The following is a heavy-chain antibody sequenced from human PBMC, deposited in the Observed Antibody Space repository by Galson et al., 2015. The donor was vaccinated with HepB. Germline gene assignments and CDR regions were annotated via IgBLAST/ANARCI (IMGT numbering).Heavy chain of an antibody. CDR1: GFSVSNNY. J-gene: IGHJ6*02. V-gene: IGHV3-53*01. Sequence: SLRLSCAASGFSVSNNYMTWVRQAPGKGLEWVAVIYSGGSTFHADSVKGRFTISRDISKNMLYLQMNSLRAEDTAVYYCARDTLPTEDGLDVWGQGTTVTVSS. CDR2: IYSGGST. CDR3: ARDTLPTEDGLDV. D-gene: IGHD3-16*01.